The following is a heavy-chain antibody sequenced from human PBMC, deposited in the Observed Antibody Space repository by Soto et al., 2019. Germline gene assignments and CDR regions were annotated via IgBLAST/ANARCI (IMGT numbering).Heavy chain of an antibody. D-gene: IGHD3-22*01. J-gene: IGHJ4*02. CDR1: GFALRDHY. CDR3: VRATYFSDSSGYTRCIDY. V-gene: IGHV3-72*01. CDR2: SRDKPQGYST. Sequence: GGSLRLSCAGSGFALRDHYIDWVRQAPGKGLELVGRSRDKPQGYSTAYAASVKGRFTTSRDESKNSAYLQMNSLKTEDTAVYYCVRATYFSDSSGYTRCIDYWGQGTLVTVSS.